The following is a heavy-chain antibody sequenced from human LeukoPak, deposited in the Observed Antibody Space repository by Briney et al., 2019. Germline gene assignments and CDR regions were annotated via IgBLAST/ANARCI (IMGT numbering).Heavy chain of an antibody. J-gene: IGHJ4*02. CDR2: IWYDGSNK. Sequence: GGSLRHSCAASGYTFNSYGMHWVRQAPGKGLEWVAVIWYDGSNKYFADSVKGRFTISRDNSKNTLYLQMNSLRAEDTAVYYCSRPNGYSTGWFSDYWGQGTLVTVSS. CDR1: GYTFNSYG. V-gene: IGHV3-33*01. CDR3: SRPNGYSTGWFSDY. D-gene: IGHD6-19*01.